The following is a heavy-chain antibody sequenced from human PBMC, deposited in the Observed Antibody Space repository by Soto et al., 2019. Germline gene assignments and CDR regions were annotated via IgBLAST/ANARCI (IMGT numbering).Heavy chain of an antibody. V-gene: IGHV4-38-2*01. J-gene: IGHJ6*02. CDR3: ARFMYSTSPQLYYDMDV. CDR1: GYSIRSGYF. Sequence: PSETLSLTCPVSGYSIRSGYFWGWIRQPPGKGLEWIGSMYHSGITYYNLSLKSRVTISVDTSKNQLSLKLSSTTAAVTAVYYCARFMYSTSPQLYYDMDVWGQGTTVTVSS. CDR2: MYHSGIT. D-gene: IGHD6-6*01.